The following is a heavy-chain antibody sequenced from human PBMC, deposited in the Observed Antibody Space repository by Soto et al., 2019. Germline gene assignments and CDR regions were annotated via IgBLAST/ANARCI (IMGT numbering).Heavy chain of an antibody. D-gene: IGHD1-1*01. Sequence: VQLVQSGAEVKKSGASVKLSCKASGYAFITYYIHWVRQAPGQGLEWMGVINPNGGSKTHAQRFQGRVTMTSDTSTTTVYMELSSLRPEDTAVYYCARDRPTVDVDYGMDVWGQGTTVTVSS. V-gene: IGHV1-46*01. J-gene: IGHJ6*02. CDR3: ARDRPTVDVDYGMDV. CDR1: GYAFITYY. CDR2: INPNGGSK.